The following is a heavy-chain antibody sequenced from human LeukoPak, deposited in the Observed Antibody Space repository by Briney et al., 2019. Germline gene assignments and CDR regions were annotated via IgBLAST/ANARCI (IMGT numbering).Heavy chain of an antibody. CDR1: GGSLSSYY. D-gene: IGHD3-22*01. Sequence: PSETLSLTCTVSGGSLSSYYWSWIRQPPGKGLEWIGEISHSGSTNYNPSLKSRVTISVDTSKNQFSLKLSSVTAADTAVYYCARARGYYYDSSGYSYYFDYWGQGTLVTVSS. V-gene: IGHV4-34*01. CDR3: ARARGYYYDSSGYSYYFDY. J-gene: IGHJ4*02. CDR2: ISHSGST.